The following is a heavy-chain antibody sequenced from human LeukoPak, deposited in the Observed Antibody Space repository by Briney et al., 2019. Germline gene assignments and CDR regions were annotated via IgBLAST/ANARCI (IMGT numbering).Heavy chain of an antibody. J-gene: IGHJ5*02. V-gene: IGHV1-8*01. Sequence: ASVKVSCKASGYTFTSYDINWVRQATGQGLEWMGWMNPNSGNTDYAQTFQGRVTMTRNTSISTAYMELSSLRSDATAVYYCARDWGWNWFDPWGQGTLVTVSS. CDR1: GYTFTSYD. CDR3: ARDWGWNWFDP. CDR2: MNPNSGNT. D-gene: IGHD7-27*01.